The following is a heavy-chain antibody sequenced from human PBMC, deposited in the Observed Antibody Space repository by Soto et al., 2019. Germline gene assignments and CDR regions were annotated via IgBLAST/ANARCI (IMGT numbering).Heavy chain of an antibody. J-gene: IGHJ4*02. Sequence: QVQLQESGPGLVKPSETLSLTCTVSGGSISSYYWSWIRQPPGKRLEWIGYIYYSGSTNYNPSLKCRVTISVATSKNQFSLELRSVTAADTAVYYCARDSVGSGYDWGQGTLVTVSS. V-gene: IGHV4-59*01. D-gene: IGHD5-12*01. CDR3: ARDSVGSGYD. CDR1: GGSISSYY. CDR2: IYYSGST.